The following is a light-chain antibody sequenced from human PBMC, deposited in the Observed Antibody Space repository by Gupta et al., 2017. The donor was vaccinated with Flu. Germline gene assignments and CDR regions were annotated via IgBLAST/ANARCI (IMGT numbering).Light chain of an antibody. V-gene: IGLV3-19*01. CDR3: NWRDSRGDPVV. J-gene: IGLJ2*01. Sequence: SSELTPDPAVSVALGQTVRITCQGDSLRSYYASWYQQKPGQAPVLVIYGKNNRPSGIPDRFACYSAGKTASWTIKGAEAEDEAYYYGNWRDSRGDPVVFGGGTKLTVL. CDR1: SLRSYY. CDR2: GKN.